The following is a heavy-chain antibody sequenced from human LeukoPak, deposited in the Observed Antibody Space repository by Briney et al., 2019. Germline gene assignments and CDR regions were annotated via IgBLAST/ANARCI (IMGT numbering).Heavy chain of an antibody. CDR2: ISGSGGST. J-gene: IGHJ5*02. V-gene: IGHV3-23*01. D-gene: IGHD2-21*02. Sequence: PGGSLRLSCAASGFTFSSYGMSWVRQAPGKGLEWVSAISGSGGSTYYADSVKGRFTISRDNSKNTLYLQMNSLRAEDTAVYYCAKPPRGDSLFWFDPWGQGTLVTVSS. CDR1: GFTFSSYG. CDR3: AKPPRGDSLFWFDP.